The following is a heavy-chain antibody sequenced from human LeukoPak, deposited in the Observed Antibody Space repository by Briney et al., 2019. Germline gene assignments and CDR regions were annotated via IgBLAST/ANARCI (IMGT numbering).Heavy chain of an antibody. V-gene: IGHV3-7*04. CDR1: GFTFSNFW. CDR3: ARGDDFSGDH. CDR2: IHPEGNEK. J-gene: IGHJ4*02. D-gene: IGHD1-1*01. Sequence: GGSLRLSCAVSGFTFSNFWMSWVRQAPGRGLEWVANIHPEGNEKYHVESVKGRFTISRDNAKNLLFLQMNGLRVEDTAVYYCARGDDFSGDHWGQGALVTVSS.